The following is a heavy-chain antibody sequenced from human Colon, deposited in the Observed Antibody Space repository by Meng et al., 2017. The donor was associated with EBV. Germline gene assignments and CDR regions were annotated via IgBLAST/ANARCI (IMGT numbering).Heavy chain of an antibody. Sequence: QGQLKESGPGLVERAQPLPRTGNVSAGSMSSGNYYWSWIRQPPGKGLEWIGYIHHSGSAYYNPSLKSRVSISVDTSKNQFSLNLNSMTAADTAVYYCASFDHIPRRNYFDYWGQGTLVTVSS. CDR3: ASFDHIPRRNYFDY. CDR2: IHHSGSA. J-gene: IGHJ4*02. D-gene: IGHD2-21*01. CDR1: AGSMSSGNYY. V-gene: IGHV4-30-4*01.